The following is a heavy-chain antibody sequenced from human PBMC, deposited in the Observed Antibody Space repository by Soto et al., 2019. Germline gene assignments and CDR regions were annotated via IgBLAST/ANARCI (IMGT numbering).Heavy chain of an antibody. CDR1: GFTFSSYA. CDR3: ARGTYGDYDF. D-gene: IGHD4-17*01. J-gene: IGHJ4*02. V-gene: IGHV3-23*01. CDR2: LSAGGTSA. Sequence: EVQLLESGGDLVQPGGSLRLSCAASGFTFSSYAMSWVRQAPGEGLEWVSALSAGGTSAYYTVSVEGRFTISRDNSKNFLYLQMNSLRADDTAAYYCARGTYGDYDFWGQGTLVTVSS.